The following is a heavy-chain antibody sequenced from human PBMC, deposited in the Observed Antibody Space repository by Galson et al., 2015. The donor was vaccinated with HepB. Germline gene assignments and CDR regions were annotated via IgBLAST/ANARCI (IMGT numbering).Heavy chain of an antibody. Sequence: SLRLSCAASTFIFSTYCMNWVCQAPGKGLEWVSSISSSSSYIYYADSVKGRFTISRDNGKNSLYLQMSSLRVEDTAVYYCARDPPLGTPFDYWGQGTLVTVSA. J-gene: IGHJ4*02. D-gene: IGHD7-27*01. CDR2: ISSSSSYI. CDR1: TFIFSTYC. CDR3: ARDPPLGTPFDY. V-gene: IGHV3-21*01.